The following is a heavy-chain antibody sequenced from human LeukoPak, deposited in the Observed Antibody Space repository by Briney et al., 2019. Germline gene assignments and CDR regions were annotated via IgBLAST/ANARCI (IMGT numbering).Heavy chain of an antibody. CDR1: GYTFTSYC. CDR2: ISAYNGNT. J-gene: IGHJ4*02. CDR3: ARYIFPEITIFGVGLGFDY. V-gene: IGHV1-18*01. D-gene: IGHD3-3*01. Sequence: GASVKVSCKASGYTFTSYCISWVRQAPGQGLEWMGWISAYNGNTNYAQKLQGRVTMTTDTSTRTAYMELRSLRSDDTAVYYCARYIFPEITIFGVGLGFDYWGQGPLVTVSS.